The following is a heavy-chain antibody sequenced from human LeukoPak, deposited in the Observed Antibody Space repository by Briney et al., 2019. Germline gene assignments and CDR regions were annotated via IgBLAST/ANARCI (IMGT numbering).Heavy chain of an antibody. J-gene: IGHJ4*02. D-gene: IGHD6-13*01. V-gene: IGHV1-8*01. CDR3: ARVRSSRIAAALGY. CDR2: MNPNSGNT. Sequence: ASVKVSCKASGYTFTSYDINWVRQATGQGLEWMGWMNPNSGNTGYAQKFQGRVTMTRNTSISTAYMELSSLRSEDTAVYYCARVRSSRIAAALGYWGQGTLVTVSS. CDR1: GYTFTSYD.